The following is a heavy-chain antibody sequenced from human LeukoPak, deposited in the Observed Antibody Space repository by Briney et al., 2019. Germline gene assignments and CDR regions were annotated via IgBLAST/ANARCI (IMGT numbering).Heavy chain of an antibody. V-gene: IGHV3-74*01. Sequence: GGSLRLSCAASGFTFSSYWMHWVRQAPGKGLVWVSRINSDGSSTSYADSVKGRFTISRDNAKNTLYLQMNSLRAEDTAVYYCARMGRGPYFDYWGQGTLVTVSS. D-gene: IGHD3-10*01. CDR3: ARMGRGPYFDY. J-gene: IGHJ4*02. CDR2: INSDGSST. CDR1: GFTFSSYW.